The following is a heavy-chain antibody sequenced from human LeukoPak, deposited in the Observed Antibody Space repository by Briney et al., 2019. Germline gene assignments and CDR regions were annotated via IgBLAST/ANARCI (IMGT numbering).Heavy chain of an antibody. CDR1: GGSISSGSYH. J-gene: IGHJ4*02. V-gene: IGHV4-39*01. CDR3: AEYTSSSAYFDH. CDR2: IYYSGTT. Sequence: SETLSLTCIVSGGSISSGSYHCGWIRQPPGKGLEWIGNIYYSGTTYYNPSLKSRVTMSVDTSKNQFSLRMNSVTAADTAVYYCAEYTSSSAYFDHWGQGTLVTVSS. D-gene: IGHD6-6*01.